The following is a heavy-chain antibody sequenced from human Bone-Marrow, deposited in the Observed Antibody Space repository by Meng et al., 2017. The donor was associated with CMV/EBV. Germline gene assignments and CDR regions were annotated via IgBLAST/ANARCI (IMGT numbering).Heavy chain of an antibody. D-gene: IGHD4-17*01. J-gene: IGHJ5*02. CDR1: GYTFTNYG. CDR3: ARRGSGDYDH. Sequence: ASVKVTCKASGYTFTNYGISWVRQAPGQGLEWMGIINPSAGSTRYAQKFQGRVTMTRDTSTSTVYMELRSLRSEDAAVYYCARRGSGDYDHWGQGTLVTVSS. V-gene: IGHV1-46*01. CDR2: INPSAGST.